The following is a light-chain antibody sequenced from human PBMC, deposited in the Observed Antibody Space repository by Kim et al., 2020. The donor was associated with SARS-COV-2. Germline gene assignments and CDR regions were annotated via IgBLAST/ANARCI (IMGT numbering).Light chain of an antibody. Sequence: EPASISCRSSQSLLHSNGYTYLDWYLQKPGQSPQLLIYLGSNRASGVPDRFSGSGSGTDFTLKISRVEAEDVGVYYCMQALQTPCTFGQGTKLEI. J-gene: IGKJ2*02. CDR1: QSLLHSNGYTY. CDR3: MQALQTPCT. V-gene: IGKV2-28*01. CDR2: LGS.